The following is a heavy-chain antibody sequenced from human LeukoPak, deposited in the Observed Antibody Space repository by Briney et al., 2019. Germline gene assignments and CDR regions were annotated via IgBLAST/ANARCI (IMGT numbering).Heavy chain of an antibody. J-gene: IGHJ6*02. CDR3: ARDGGIAAAGVNYYYYGMDV. V-gene: IGHV3-21*01. CDR2: ISSSSSYI. CDR1: GFTFSSYS. Sequence: PGGSLRLSCAASGFTFSSYSMNWVRQAPGKGLEWVSSISSSSSYIYYADSVKGRFTISRDNAKNSLYLQMNSLRAEDTAVYYCARDGGIAAAGVNYYYYGMDVWGQGTTVTVSS. D-gene: IGHD6-13*01.